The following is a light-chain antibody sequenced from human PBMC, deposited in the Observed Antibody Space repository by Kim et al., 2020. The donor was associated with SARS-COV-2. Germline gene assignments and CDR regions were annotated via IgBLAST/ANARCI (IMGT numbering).Light chain of an antibody. J-gene: IGKJ1*01. Sequence: ASVGDRVTITCRASQSISSWLAWYQQKPGKAPKLLIYDASSLESGVPSRFSGSGSGTEFTLTISSLQPDDFATYYCQQYNSFRWTFGQGTKVDIK. CDR1: QSISSW. CDR2: DAS. V-gene: IGKV1-5*01. CDR3: QQYNSFRWT.